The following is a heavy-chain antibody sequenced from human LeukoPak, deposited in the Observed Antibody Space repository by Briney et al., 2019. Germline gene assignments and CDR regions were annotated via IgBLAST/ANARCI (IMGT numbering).Heavy chain of an antibody. Sequence: ASVKVSCKASGYTFTGNFMHWVRQAPGQGLEWMGWINPNSGTTNYAQKFQGRVTMTRDTSISTAYMELSRLRSDDTAVYYCARDSRAAWLQFLHHYWGQGTLVTVSS. CDR2: INPNSGTT. CDR3: ARDSRAAWLQFLHHY. CDR1: GYTFTGNF. V-gene: IGHV1-2*02. D-gene: IGHD5-24*01. J-gene: IGHJ4*02.